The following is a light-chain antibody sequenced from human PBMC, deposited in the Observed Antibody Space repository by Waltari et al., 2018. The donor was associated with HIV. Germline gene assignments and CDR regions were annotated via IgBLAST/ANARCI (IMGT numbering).Light chain of an antibody. CDR1: HSLPSSNGYNF. J-gene: IGKJ1*01. CDR2: LGS. Sequence: DIVMTQSPLSLPVTPGEAASISCRSSHSLPSSNGYNFLNWFLQKPWKSPQRLIYLGSNRASWVPDRLSGSGSGKAFTLKISRVEVGDVGVYYCRQGRRTTWTLGQGSKVEIK. V-gene: IGKV2-28*01. CDR3: RQGRRTTWT.